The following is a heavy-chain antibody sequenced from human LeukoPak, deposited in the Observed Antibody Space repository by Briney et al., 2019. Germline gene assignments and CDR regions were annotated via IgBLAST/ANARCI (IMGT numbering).Heavy chain of an antibody. CDR3: ARNRDLYGSGSYAWFDP. CDR2: IYYSGST. V-gene: IGHV4-59*01. CDR1: GGSISSYY. Sequence: SETLSLTCTVSGGSISSYYWSWIRQPPGKGLEWIWYIYYSGSTNYNPSLKSRVTISVDTSKNQFSLKLSSVTAADTAVYYCARNRDLYGSGSYAWFDPWGQGTLVTVSS. J-gene: IGHJ5*02. D-gene: IGHD3-10*01.